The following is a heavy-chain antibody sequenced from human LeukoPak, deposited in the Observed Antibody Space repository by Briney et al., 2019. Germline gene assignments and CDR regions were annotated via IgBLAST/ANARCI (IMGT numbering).Heavy chain of an antibody. CDR2: IYISGST. CDR1: GGSINSGGSS. CDR3: ARAHYMDV. Sequence: PSETLSLTCSVSGGSINSGGSSWNWIRQPPGKGLEWIGHIYISGSTFYDPSLKTRVTISLDRSKNQFSLKLSSVTAADTAVYYCARAHYMDVWGKGTTVTVSS. V-gene: IGHV4-30-2*01. J-gene: IGHJ6*03.